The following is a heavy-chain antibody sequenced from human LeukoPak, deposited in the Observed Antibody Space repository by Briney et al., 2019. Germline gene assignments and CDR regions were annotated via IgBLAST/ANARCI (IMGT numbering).Heavy chain of an antibody. J-gene: IGHJ3*02. CDR2: IYHSGST. Sequence: SETLSLTCTVSGYSISSGYYWGWIRQPPGKGLEWIGSIYHSGSTYYNPSLKSRVTISVDTSKNQFSLKLSSVTAADTAVYYCASPLRHYYDSSGYRAGAFDIWGQGTMVTVSS. D-gene: IGHD3-22*01. CDR3: ASPLRHYYDSSGYRAGAFDI. CDR1: GYSISSGYY. V-gene: IGHV4-38-2*02.